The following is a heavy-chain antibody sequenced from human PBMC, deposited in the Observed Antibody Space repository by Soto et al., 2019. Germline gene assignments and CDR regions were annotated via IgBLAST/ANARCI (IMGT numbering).Heavy chain of an antibody. CDR2: ISSSSSYI. D-gene: IGHD3-10*01. CDR3: ASQLLWFGELSSFDP. V-gene: IGHV3-21*01. CDR1: GSTFSSYS. Sequence: GGSLRLSCAASGSTFSSYSMNWVRQAPGKGLEWVSSISSSSSYIYYADSVKGRFTISRDNAKNSLYLQMNSLRAEDTAVYYCASQLLWFGELSSFDPWGQGTLVTVSS. J-gene: IGHJ5*02.